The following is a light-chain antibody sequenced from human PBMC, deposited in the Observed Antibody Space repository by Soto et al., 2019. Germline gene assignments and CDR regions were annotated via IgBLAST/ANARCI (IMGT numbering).Light chain of an antibody. CDR2: SAS. CDR1: QSISNF. V-gene: IGKV1-39*01. CDR3: QQSYNFPRT. J-gene: IGKJ1*01. Sequence: DIQLAQSPSCLSASVGERVSITCRASQSISNFLNWYQQKPGQAPKLLISSASNVQSGVPSRFSGRGSGTEFTLTISGLQPEDSASYCCQQSYNFPRTFGQGTKVDIK.